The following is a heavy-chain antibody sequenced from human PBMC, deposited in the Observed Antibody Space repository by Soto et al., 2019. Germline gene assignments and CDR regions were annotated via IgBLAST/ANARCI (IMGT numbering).Heavy chain of an antibody. CDR3: ASVAKTINWPDN. CDR1: GCSIRSRIW. J-gene: IGHJ5*02. CDR2: IYHSGST. Sequence: SETLSLTGAVCGCSIRSRIWRTWVRQPPGKGLEWIGEIYHSGSTYYNPSLKSRVTISVDKSKNQFSLKLSSVTAADTAVYYCASVAKTINWPDNWGQGTLVTVSS. V-gene: IGHV4-4*02.